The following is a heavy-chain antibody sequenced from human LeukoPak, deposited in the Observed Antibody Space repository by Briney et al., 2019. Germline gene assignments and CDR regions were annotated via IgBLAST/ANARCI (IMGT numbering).Heavy chain of an antibody. D-gene: IGHD3-22*01. V-gene: IGHV3-30-3*01. CDR1: GFTFSSYA. Sequence: GGSLRLSCAASGFTFSSYAMHWVRQAPGKGLEWVAVISYDGSNKYYADSVKGRFTISRDNSKNTLYLQMNSLRAEDTAVYYCARGVPPGYYYDSSGYYYPDYWGQGTLVTVSS. J-gene: IGHJ4*02. CDR2: ISYDGSNK. CDR3: ARGVPPGYYYDSSGYYYPDY.